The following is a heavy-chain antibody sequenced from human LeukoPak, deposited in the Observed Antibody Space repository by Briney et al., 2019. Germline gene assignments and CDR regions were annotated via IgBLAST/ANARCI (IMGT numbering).Heavy chain of an antibody. CDR3: ARVIGSYGDSAY. J-gene: IGHJ4*02. CDR1: GFKFSSFS. CDR2: ITSSSSST. Sequence: GGSLRLSCAASGFKFSSFSMNWARQAPGKGLEWISYITSSSSSTYYADSVKGRFTISRDNAKNSLHLQMNSLSAEDTAVYYCARVIGSYGDSAYWGQGTLVTVSS. D-gene: IGHD4-17*01. V-gene: IGHV3-48*04.